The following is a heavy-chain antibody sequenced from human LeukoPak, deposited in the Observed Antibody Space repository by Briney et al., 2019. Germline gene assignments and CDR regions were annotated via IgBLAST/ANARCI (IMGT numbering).Heavy chain of an antibody. CDR3: ATNRLTIFGVVAGFDP. CDR2: FDPEDGET. CDR1: GYTLTELS. Sequence: ASVKVSCKASGYTLTELSMHWVRQAPGKGLEWMGGFDPEDGETIYAQKFQGRVTITEDTSTDTAYMELSGLRSEDTAVYYCATNRLTIFGVVAGFDPWGQGTLVTVSS. V-gene: IGHV1-24*01. D-gene: IGHD3-3*01. J-gene: IGHJ5*02.